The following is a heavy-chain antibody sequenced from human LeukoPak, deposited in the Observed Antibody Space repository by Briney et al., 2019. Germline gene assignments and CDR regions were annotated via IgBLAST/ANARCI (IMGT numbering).Heavy chain of an antibody. CDR3: FREGGD. D-gene: IGHD3-10*01. V-gene: IGHV3-74*01. J-gene: IGHJ4*02. CDR1: GFIFSSFS. Sequence: GGSLRLSCAASGFIFSSFSVNWVRQAPGKGLVWVSYINIDERITGYADSVKGRFTISRDNAKNTLYLQMNSLRAEDTAIYYCFREGGDWGQGTLVTVSS. CDR2: INIDERIT.